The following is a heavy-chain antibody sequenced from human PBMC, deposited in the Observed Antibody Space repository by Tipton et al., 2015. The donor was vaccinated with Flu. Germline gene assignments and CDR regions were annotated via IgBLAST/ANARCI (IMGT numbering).Heavy chain of an antibody. J-gene: IGHJ4*02. D-gene: IGHD7-27*01. V-gene: IGHV3-48*03. CDR3: ATLTGDDY. CDR2: ISSSGNTI. Sequence: SLRLSCAASGFTFSSYEMNWVRQAPGKGLEWVSYISSSGNTISYADFVRGRFTISRDNTKKSLYLQLNSLRAEDTAIYYCATLTGDDYWGQGILVTVSS. CDR1: GFTFSSYE.